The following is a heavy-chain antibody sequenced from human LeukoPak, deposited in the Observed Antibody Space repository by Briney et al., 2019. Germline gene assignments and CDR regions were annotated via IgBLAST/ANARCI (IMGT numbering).Heavy chain of an antibody. J-gene: IGHJ5*02. V-gene: IGHV1-18*01. CDR1: GYTFTSYG. D-gene: IGHD6-19*01. CDR3: ARDIPSGAGYNWFDP. CDR2: ISAYNGNT. Sequence: ASVKVSCKASGYTFTSYGISWVRQAPGQGLEWMGWISAYNGNTSYAQKLQGRVTMTTDTSTSTAYMELRSLRSDDTAVYYCARDIPSGAGYNWFDPWGQGTLVTVSS.